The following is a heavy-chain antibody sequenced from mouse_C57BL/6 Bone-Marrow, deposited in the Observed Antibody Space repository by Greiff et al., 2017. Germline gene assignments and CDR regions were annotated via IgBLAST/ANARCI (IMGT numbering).Heavy chain of an antibody. Sequence: QVQLKQSGPELVKPGASVKLSCKASGYTFTSYDINWVKQRPGQGLEWIGWIYPRDGSTKYNEKFKGKATLTVDTSSSTAYMELHSLTSEDSAVYFCERAGTGYAGGCWGRGTSVTVTA. J-gene: IGHJ4*01. V-gene: IGHV1-85*01. CDR2: IYPRDGST. D-gene: IGHD3-3*01. CDR1: GYTFTSYD. CDR3: ERAGTGYAGGC.